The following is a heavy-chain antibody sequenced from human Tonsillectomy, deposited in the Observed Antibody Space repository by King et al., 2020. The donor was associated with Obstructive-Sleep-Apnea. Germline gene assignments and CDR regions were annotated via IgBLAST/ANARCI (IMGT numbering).Heavy chain of an antibody. Sequence: QLQESGPGLVKPSETLSLTCTVSGGSISSYYWSWIRQPPGKGLEWVGYIYYSGSTNYNPSLKRRVTISVDTSKNQFSLKLSSVTAADTAVYHCARWGYYDSSGYYRWRAFDIWGQGTMVTVSS. CDR3: ARWGYYDSSGYYRWRAFDI. D-gene: IGHD3-22*01. CDR2: IYYSGST. CDR1: GGSISSYY. V-gene: IGHV4-59*01. J-gene: IGHJ3*02.